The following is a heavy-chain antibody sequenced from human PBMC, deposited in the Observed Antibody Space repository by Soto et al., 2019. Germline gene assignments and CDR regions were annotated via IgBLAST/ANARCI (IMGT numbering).Heavy chain of an antibody. D-gene: IGHD3-10*01. V-gene: IGHV3-23*01. J-gene: IGHJ3*02. Sequence: GGSLRLSCAASGFSFSTYGMGWVRQPPGKGLEWVSGISGSGGDTYYADSVKGRFTISRDNSKNTLYLQMNSLRAEDTAVYYCAKAFRLVRGVNDAFDIWGQGTMVTVSS. CDR3: AKAFRLVRGVNDAFDI. CDR1: GFSFSTYG. CDR2: ISGSGGDT.